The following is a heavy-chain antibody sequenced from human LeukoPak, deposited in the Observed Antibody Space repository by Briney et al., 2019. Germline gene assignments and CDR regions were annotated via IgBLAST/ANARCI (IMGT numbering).Heavy chain of an antibody. Sequence: ASVKVSCKGCGYTFTSYDINGVRQAPGQGGEGMGWMNHNRGKTDYAQKFQGRVTMTSNTSISTAYMELSSLRSEDTAVYYCARSWELRYGMDVWGQGTAVTVSS. V-gene: IGHV1-8*01. CDR3: ARSWELRYGMDV. CDR1: GYTFTSYD. CDR2: MNHNRGKT. D-gene: IGHD1-26*01. J-gene: IGHJ6*02.